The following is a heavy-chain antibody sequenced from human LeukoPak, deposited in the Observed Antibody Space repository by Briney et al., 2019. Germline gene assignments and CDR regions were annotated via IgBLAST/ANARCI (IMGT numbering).Heavy chain of an antibody. CDR1: GGSISSYY. D-gene: IGHD5-24*01. V-gene: IGHV4-59*01. J-gene: IGHJ4*02. Sequence: SETLSLTCTVSGGSISSYYWSWIRQPPGKGLEWIGYIYYSGSTNYNPSLKSRVTISVDTSKNQFSLKLSSVTAADTAVYYCARGDGCLQFVYWGQGTLVTVSS. CDR2: IYYSGST. CDR3: ARGDGCLQFVY.